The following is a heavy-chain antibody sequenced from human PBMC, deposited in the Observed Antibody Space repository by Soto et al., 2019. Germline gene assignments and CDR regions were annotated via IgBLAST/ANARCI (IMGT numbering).Heavy chain of an antibody. CDR2: VYYTGST. V-gene: IGHV4-61*01. CDR1: GGPFKSGSYY. CDR3: ARVDDYLDH. Sequence: SETLSLTCTVSGGPFKSGSYYWTWVRQPPGKGLEWIGYVYYTGSTSYSPSLKSRVSISADTFMNQLSLILTSVTIADRTVYYCARVDDYLDHRGQGSLVTVSS. J-gene: IGHJ4*02. D-gene: IGHD2-2*03.